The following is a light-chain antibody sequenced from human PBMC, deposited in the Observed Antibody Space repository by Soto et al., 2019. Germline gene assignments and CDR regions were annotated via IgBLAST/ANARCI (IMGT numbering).Light chain of an antibody. CDR1: QSIGRF. J-gene: IGKJ2*01. V-gene: IGKV1-39*01. Sequence: DIQVTQSPSSLSASVGDTVTITCRASQSIGRFLNWYQQKPGKAPKLLISTASNLQYGVPSRFSGGGSGTEFTLTISSLQPGDLATYFCHQSYSSPQTFGQGNNLEI. CDR3: HQSYSSPQT. CDR2: TAS.